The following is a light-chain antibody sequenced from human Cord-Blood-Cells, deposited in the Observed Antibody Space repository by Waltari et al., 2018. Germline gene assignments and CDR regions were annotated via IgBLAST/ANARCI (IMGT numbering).Light chain of an antibody. Sequence: DIQMTQSPSSLSASVCARVTITCQASQDISNYLNWYQQKPGKAPKLLIYDASNLETGVPSRFSGSGSGTDFTFTISSLQPEDIATYYCQQYDNLPLTFGGGTKVEIK. V-gene: IGKV1-33*01. CDR3: QQYDNLPLT. CDR1: QDISNY. CDR2: DAS. J-gene: IGKJ4*01.